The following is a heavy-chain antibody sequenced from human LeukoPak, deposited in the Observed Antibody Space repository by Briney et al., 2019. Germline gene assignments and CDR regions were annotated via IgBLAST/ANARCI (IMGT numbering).Heavy chain of an antibody. V-gene: IGHV1-8*01. CDR2: MNPNSGNT. CDR3: ASRPMVRGVATAVDY. CDR1: GYTFTSYD. J-gene: IGHJ4*02. D-gene: IGHD3-10*01. Sequence: ASVKVSCKASGYTFTSYDINWVRQATGQGLEWMGWMNPNSGNTGYAQKFQRRVTMTRNTSISTAYVELSSLRSEDTAVYYCASRPMVRGVATAVDYWGQGTLVTVSS.